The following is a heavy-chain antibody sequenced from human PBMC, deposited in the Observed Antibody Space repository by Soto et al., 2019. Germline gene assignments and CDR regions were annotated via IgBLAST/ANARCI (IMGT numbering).Heavy chain of an antibody. CDR1: GGSTSNYY. D-gene: IGHD3-3*01. Sequence: SGTLSLTCTVSGGSTSNYYWSWIRQPPGKGLEWIGYVHDSGTTYYNPSLKSRVTISLDPSKNHFSLKLTSVTAADTAMYYCARAVNDFWSGFSYYFDFWGQGNMVTVSS. CDR2: VHDSGTT. J-gene: IGHJ4*02. V-gene: IGHV4-59*01. CDR3: ARAVNDFWSGFSYYFDF.